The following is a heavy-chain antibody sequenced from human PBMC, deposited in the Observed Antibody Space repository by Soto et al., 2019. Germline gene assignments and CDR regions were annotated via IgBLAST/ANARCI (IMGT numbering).Heavy chain of an antibody. D-gene: IGHD3-3*01. Sequence: SETLSLTCTVSGGSISSYYWSWIRQPPGKGLEWIGYIYYSGSTNYNPSLKSRVTISVDTSKNQFSLKLSSVTAADTAVYYCARTILEWLFNDWGQGTLVTVSS. CDR2: IYYSGST. V-gene: IGHV4-59*01. CDR3: ARTILEWLFND. CDR1: GGSISSYY. J-gene: IGHJ4*02.